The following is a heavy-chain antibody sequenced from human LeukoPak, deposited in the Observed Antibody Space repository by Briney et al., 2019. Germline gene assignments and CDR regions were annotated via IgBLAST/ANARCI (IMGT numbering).Heavy chain of an antibody. CDR3: AREDADDAFDI. CDR1: GFTFSSYE. J-gene: IGHJ3*02. CDR2: ISSSGSPI. Sequence: PGGSLRLSCAASGFTFSSYEMSWVRQAPGKGLEWVSYISSSGSPIYYADSVKGRFTISRDNAKNSVYLQMNSLRAEDTAVYHCAREDADDAFDIWGQGTMVTVSA. V-gene: IGHV3-48*03.